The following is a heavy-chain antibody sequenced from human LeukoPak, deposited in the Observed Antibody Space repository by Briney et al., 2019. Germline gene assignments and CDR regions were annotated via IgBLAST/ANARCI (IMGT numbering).Heavy chain of an antibody. CDR3: ARHPIGDYYYGMDV. CDR2: IIPILGIA. D-gene: IGHD3-16*01. Sequence: ASVKVSCKASGGTFSSYAISWVRQAPGQGLEWMGRIIPILGIANYAQKFQGRVTITADKSTSTAYMELSSLRSEDTAVYYSARHPIGDYYYGMDVWGQRTTVTVSS. V-gene: IGHV1-69*04. CDR1: GGTFSSYA. J-gene: IGHJ6*02.